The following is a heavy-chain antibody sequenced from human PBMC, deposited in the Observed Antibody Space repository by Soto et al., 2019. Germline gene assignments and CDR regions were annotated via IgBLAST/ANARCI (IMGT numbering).Heavy chain of an antibody. J-gene: IGHJ6*02. CDR2: KSYDGNNK. Sequence: QVQLVESGGGVVQPGRSLRLSCAASGFTFSSYGMHWVRQAPGKGLEWVAVKSYDGNNKYYADSVKGRFTISRDNSKNTLYLQMNSLRAEDTAVYYCAKTDRKLPLWFTIGDVWGQGTTVTVSS. V-gene: IGHV3-30*18. CDR1: GFTFSSYG. D-gene: IGHD3-10*01. CDR3: AKTDRKLPLWFTIGDV.